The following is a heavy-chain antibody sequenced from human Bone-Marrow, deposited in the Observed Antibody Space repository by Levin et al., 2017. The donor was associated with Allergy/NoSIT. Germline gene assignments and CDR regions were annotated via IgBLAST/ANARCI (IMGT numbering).Heavy chain of an antibody. CDR3: AKDLANIVAVEAFWSDYFYYGMDV. CDR1: GFTFSSYG. CDR2: ISYDDSDR. D-gene: IGHD2-15*01. J-gene: IGHJ6*02. Sequence: GESLKISCVASGFTFSSYGMHWVRQTPGKGLEWVALISYDDSDRYYGDSVKGRFTISRDNSKSTVYLQLNSLRPEDTAIYYCAKDLANIVAVEAFWSDYFYYGMDVWGQGTAVTVSS. V-gene: IGHV3-30*18.